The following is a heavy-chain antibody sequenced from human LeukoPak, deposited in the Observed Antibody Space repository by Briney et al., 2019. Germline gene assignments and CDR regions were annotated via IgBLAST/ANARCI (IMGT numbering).Heavy chain of an antibody. CDR2: ISFDGTDK. CDR1: GFIFTSFA. V-gene: IGHV3-30*04. CDR3: ARDLAAANYDAFDI. Sequence: GGSLRLSCAASGFIFTSFAIHWVRQAPGKGLEWVAVISFDGTDKYYADSVKGRFTISRDNSKNTLHLQMNSLRGEDTAVYYCARDLAAANYDAFDIWGHGTMVTVSS. D-gene: IGHD6-25*01. J-gene: IGHJ3*02.